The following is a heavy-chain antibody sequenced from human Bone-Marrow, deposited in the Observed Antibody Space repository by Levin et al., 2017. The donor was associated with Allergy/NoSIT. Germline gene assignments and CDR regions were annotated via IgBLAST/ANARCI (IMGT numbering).Heavy chain of an antibody. CDR3: ARFICGSASCYGLDI. CDR2: IHYSGST. D-gene: IGHD2-2*01. Sequence: SQTLSLTCAVSGGSISSNYWSWIRQPPGKGLEWIGHIHYSGSTSYSPSLKSRLTISVETSKNQLSLKLNSVTAADTAVYYCARFICGSASCYGLDIWGEGTMVTVSS. V-gene: IGHV4-59*01. CDR1: GGSISSNY. J-gene: IGHJ3*02.